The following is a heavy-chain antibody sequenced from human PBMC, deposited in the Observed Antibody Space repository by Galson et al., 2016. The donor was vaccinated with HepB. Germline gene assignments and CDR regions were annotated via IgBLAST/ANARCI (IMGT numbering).Heavy chain of an antibody. CDR1: GGTFSTFA. D-gene: IGHD1-26*01. CDR3: ARDDIGGSYYDYFDY. CDR2: IIPVFGTT. J-gene: IGHJ4*02. Sequence: SVKVSCKASGGTFSTFAISWVRQAPGQGLEYMGGIIPVFGTTNYAQKFQGRVTITADKSASTAYMELSSLRSDDTAIYYCARDDIGGSYYDYFDYWGQGTLVTVSS. V-gene: IGHV1-69*06.